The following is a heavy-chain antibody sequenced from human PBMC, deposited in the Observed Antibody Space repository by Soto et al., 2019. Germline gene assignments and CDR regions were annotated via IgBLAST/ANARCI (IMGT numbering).Heavy chain of an antibody. Sequence: QVQLVESGGGVVQPGRSLRLSCAASGFTFSSYGMHWVRQAPGKGLEWVAVISYDGSNNYYADSVKGRFTISRDNSKNTLYLQMNSLRAEDTAVYYCAKDATAMVTGWFDPWGQGTLVTVSS. J-gene: IGHJ5*02. D-gene: IGHD5-18*01. V-gene: IGHV3-30*18. CDR3: AKDATAMVTGWFDP. CDR1: GFTFSSYG. CDR2: ISYDGSNN.